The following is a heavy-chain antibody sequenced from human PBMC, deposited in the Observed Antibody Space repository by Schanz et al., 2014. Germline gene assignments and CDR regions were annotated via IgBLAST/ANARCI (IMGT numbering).Heavy chain of an antibody. J-gene: IGHJ6*03. V-gene: IGHV3-15*01. Sequence: EVQLVESGGGLVQPGGSLRLSCAASAFIFRSYSMHWVRQAPGKGLEWIGRIKSKIDGGTTDYAAPVKGRFTISRDDSKNTLYLQMNSMKTEDTAVYYCTTVERITIFEVVPYYYYYMDVWGKGTTVTASS. CDR2: IKSKIDGGTT. CDR3: TTVERITIFEVVPYYYYYMDV. D-gene: IGHD3-3*01. CDR1: AFIFRSYS.